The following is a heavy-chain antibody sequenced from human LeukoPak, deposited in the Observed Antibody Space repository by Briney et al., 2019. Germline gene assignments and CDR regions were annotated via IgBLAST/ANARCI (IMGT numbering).Heavy chain of an antibody. Sequence: PGGSLRLSCAASGFTFSSYGFHWVRQAPGKGLEWVAVISSDANNKYYADSVKGRFTISRDSSKNTLYLQMNSLRAEDTAVYYCAKDRRYSSSYWFDPWGQGTLVTVSS. J-gene: IGHJ5*02. V-gene: IGHV3-30*18. CDR2: ISSDANNK. CDR1: GFTFSSYG. D-gene: IGHD6-6*01. CDR3: AKDRRYSSSYWFDP.